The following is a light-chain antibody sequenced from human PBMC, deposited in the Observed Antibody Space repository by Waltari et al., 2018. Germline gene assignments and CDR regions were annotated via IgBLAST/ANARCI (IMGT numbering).Light chain of an antibody. CDR1: QSVRSN. Sequence: EIVLTQSPGTLSLSPGERATLSCRASQSVRSNYLAWYQQKPGQAPRPLIYGASTRATGIPARFSGSGSGTEFTLSISSLQSEDFAVYYCQHYSNWPLTFGGGTKVEIK. CDR2: GAS. V-gene: IGKV3-15*01. J-gene: IGKJ4*01. CDR3: QHYSNWPLT.